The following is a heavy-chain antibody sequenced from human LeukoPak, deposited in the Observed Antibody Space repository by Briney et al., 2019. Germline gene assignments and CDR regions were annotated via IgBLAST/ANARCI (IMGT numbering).Heavy chain of an antibody. Sequence: ASVKVSCKASGYTFTSYYMHWVRQAPGQGLEWMGIINPSGGSTSYAQKFQGRVTMTRDTSTSTVYMELSSLRSEDTAVYYCARDRDTYYDFWSGYPHYYYMDVWGKGTTVTVSS. CDR3: ARDRDTYYDFWSGYPHYYYMDV. CDR1: GYTFTSYY. J-gene: IGHJ6*03. CDR2: INPSGGST. D-gene: IGHD3-3*01. V-gene: IGHV1-46*01.